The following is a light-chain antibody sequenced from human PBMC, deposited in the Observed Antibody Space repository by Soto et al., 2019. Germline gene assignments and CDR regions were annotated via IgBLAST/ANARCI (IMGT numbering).Light chain of an antibody. CDR3: QQYDSGWT. V-gene: IGKV3-20*01. Sequence: EIVLTQSPGTLSLSPGERATLSCRASQSISGTFLAWYQHKPGQAPRVLIYGASRRATGIPDRFSGSGSGTDFTLTISRLEPEDFAIYYCQQYDSGWTFGQGTKVE. J-gene: IGKJ1*01. CDR1: QSISGTF. CDR2: GAS.